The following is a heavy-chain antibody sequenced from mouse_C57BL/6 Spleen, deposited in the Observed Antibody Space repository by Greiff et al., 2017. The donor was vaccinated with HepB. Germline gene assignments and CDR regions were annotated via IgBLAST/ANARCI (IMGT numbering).Heavy chain of an antibody. CDR1: GYTFTSYW. Sequence: QVQLKQPGAELVRPGSSVKLSCKASGYTFTSYWMHWVKQRPIQGLEWIGNIDPSDSETHYNQKFKDKATLTVDKSSSTAYMQLSSLTSEDSAVYYCARDFITTVPFDYWGQGTTLTVSS. J-gene: IGHJ2*01. CDR3: ARDFITTVPFDY. D-gene: IGHD1-1*01. V-gene: IGHV1-52*01. CDR2: IDPSDSET.